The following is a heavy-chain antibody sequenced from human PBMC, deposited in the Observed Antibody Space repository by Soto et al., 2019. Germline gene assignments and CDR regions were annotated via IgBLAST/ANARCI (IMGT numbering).Heavy chain of an antibody. D-gene: IGHD4-17*01. CDR2: ISSSGSTI. V-gene: IGHV3-48*03. Sequence: EVLLVESGGDLVEPGGSLRLSCAASGFTFSSYEMNWVRQAPGKGLEWVSYISSSGSTIYYADSVKGRFTISRDNAKNSLYLQMNSLRAEDTAVYYCARDRDDGYGDYYYYYGMDVWGQGTTVTVSS. CDR3: ARDRDDGYGDYYYYYGMDV. CDR1: GFTFSSYE. J-gene: IGHJ6*02.